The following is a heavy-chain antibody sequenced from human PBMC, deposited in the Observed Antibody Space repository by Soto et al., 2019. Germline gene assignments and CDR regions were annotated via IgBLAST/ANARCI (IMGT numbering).Heavy chain of an antibody. CDR3: AQTPYFDGFVVY. J-gene: IGHJ4*02. V-gene: IGHV2-5*02. CDR2: IYWDDDK. CDR1: GFSLSTSGVG. D-gene: IGHD3-9*01. Sequence: QITLKESGPTLVKPTQTLTLTCTFSGFSLSTSGVGVGWIRQPPGKALEWLALIYWDDDKRYSPSLKSRLTITKDTSKNQAVLTMTNMYPVDTATHYCAQTPYFDGFVVYWGQGTLVTVSS.